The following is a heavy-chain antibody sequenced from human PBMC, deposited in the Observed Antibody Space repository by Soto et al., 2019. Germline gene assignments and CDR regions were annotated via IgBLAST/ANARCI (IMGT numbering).Heavy chain of an antibody. CDR2: IDPSDSYT. V-gene: IGHV5-10-1*01. Sequence: GESLKISCKGSGYSFTSYWISWVRQRPGKGLEWMGRIDPSDSYTNYSPSFQGHVTILVDKSNTTAYLQWSSLKTSDTAIYYCVRQEGYSSGWYGFPSIWGKGTLVTVSS. CDR3: VRQEGYSSGWYGFPSI. D-gene: IGHD6-19*01. J-gene: IGHJ4*03. CDR1: GYSFTSYW.